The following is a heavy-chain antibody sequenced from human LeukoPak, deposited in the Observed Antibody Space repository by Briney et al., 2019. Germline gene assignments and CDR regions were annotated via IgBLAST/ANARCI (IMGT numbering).Heavy chain of an antibody. CDR1: GFTFSTYA. V-gene: IGHV3-23*01. CDR3: AKAAGYCSGGTCLDH. CDR2: ISGSGGTT. D-gene: IGHD2-15*01. Sequence: GGSLRLSCAASGFTFSTYAVSWVRQAPGKGLEWVSFISGSGGTTYYADSVKGRFTISRDNSKNTLSLQMNSLRAEDTAIYYCAKAAGYCSGGTCLDHWGQGTLVTVSS. J-gene: IGHJ4*02.